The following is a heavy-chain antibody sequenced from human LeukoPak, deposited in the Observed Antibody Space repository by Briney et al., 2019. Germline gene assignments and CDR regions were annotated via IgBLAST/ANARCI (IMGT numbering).Heavy chain of an antibody. D-gene: IGHD1-26*01. CDR3: ARGLMSGSYSDY. J-gene: IGHJ4*02. CDR2: INHSGST. Sequence: SETLSLTCAVYGGSFSGYYWSWIRQPPGKGLEWIGEINHSGSTNYNPSLKSRVTISVDTSKNQFSLKLSSVTAADTAVYYCARGLMSGSYSDYWGQGTPVTVSS. CDR1: GGSFSGYY. V-gene: IGHV4-34*01.